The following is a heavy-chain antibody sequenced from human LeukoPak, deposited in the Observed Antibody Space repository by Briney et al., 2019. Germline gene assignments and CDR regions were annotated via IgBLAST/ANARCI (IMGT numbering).Heavy chain of an antibody. D-gene: IGHD1/OR15-1a*01. CDR1: GFTFSSHR. Sequence: PGGSLRLSCAASGFTFSSHRMNWVRQAPGKGLEWVADISGSSDDIHYADSVTGRFTISRDNAKNSVYLQMNSLRVEDTAVYYCAGLTGTYFFDYWGQGTLVTVSS. V-gene: IGHV3-48*01. CDR3: AGLTGTYFFDY. J-gene: IGHJ4*02. CDR2: ISGSSDDI.